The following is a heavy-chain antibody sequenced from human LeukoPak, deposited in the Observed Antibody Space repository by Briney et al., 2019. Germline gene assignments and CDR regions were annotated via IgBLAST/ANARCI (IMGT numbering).Heavy chain of an antibody. CDR3: ARDWELTY. Sequence: ASVKVFCKTSGYTFTTYYIHWVRQAPGQGLEWMGSIYCSDGSTIYGQKFQGRVTITRDTSTSTVYMDLSGLRSEDTAVYYCARDWELTYWGQGTLVTVSS. D-gene: IGHD1-7*01. J-gene: IGHJ4*02. CDR1: GYTFTTYY. CDR2: IYCSDGST. V-gene: IGHV1-46*01.